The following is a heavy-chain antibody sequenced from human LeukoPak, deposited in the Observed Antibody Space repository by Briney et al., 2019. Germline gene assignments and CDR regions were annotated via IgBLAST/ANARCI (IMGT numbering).Heavy chain of an antibody. CDR1: GYSFTSYW. Sequence: HGESLKISCKASGYSFTSYWIGWVRQMPGKGLEWMGIIYPGDSDTRYSPSFQGQVTIPADKSISTAYLQWSSLKASDTAMYYCARRKDDYDSRGYYRIYYFDYWGQGTLVTVSS. V-gene: IGHV5-51*01. J-gene: IGHJ4*02. D-gene: IGHD3-22*01. CDR3: ARRKDDYDSRGYYRIYYFDY. CDR2: IYPGDSDT.